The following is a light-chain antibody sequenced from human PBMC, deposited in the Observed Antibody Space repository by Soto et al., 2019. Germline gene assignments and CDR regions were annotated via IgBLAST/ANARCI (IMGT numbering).Light chain of an antibody. J-gene: IGKJ5*01. CDR1: QSVSSY. Sequence: EIVLTQSPATLSLSPGERATLSCRASQSVSSYLAWYQQKPGQAPRLLIYDASNRATGIPARFSGSGSGTDFTLTISSLEPEDFAAYYCQQRSNSLTFGQGTRLEIK. V-gene: IGKV3-11*01. CDR3: QQRSNSLT. CDR2: DAS.